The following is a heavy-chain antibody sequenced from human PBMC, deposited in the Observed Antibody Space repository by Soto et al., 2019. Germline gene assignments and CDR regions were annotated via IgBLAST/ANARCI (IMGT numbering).Heavy chain of an antibody. D-gene: IGHD1-26*01. Sequence: QVQLVESGGGVVQPGRSLRLSCAASGFTFSSYGMHWVRQAPGKGLEWVAVIWYDGSNKYYADSVKGRFTISRDNSKNTLYRQMNSRRAEDGAVYYCARNWELDYWGQGTLVTVS. CDR1: GFTFSSYG. CDR3: ARNWELDY. CDR2: IWYDGSNK. J-gene: IGHJ4*02. V-gene: IGHV3-33*01.